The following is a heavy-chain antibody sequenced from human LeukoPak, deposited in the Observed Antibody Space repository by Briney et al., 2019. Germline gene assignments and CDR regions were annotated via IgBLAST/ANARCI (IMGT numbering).Heavy chain of an antibody. V-gene: IGHV1-18*04. CDR2: ISTYNGNT. Sequence: GASVKVSCKASGYTFTGYYMHWVRQAPGQGLEWMGWISTYNGNTNYAQKLQGRVTMTTDTSTSTAYMELRSLRSDDTAVYYCARVKVGAHSDWGQGTLVTVSS. J-gene: IGHJ4*02. D-gene: IGHD1-26*01. CDR3: ARVKVGAHSD. CDR1: GYTFTGYY.